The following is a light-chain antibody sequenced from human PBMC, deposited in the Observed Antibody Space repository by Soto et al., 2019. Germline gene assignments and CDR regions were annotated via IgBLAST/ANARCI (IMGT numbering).Light chain of an antibody. CDR2: AAS. V-gene: IGKV3-20*01. Sequence: EIVLTQSPGTLSLSPGERATLSCWASQSVNSRYLAWYQQKSGQPPRLLIYAASSRATGIPDRFSGSGSGTDFTLTISRLEPADFAVYYCHQYDNSPRTFGQGTILEIK. CDR3: HQYDNSPRT. CDR1: QSVNSRY. J-gene: IGKJ2*01.